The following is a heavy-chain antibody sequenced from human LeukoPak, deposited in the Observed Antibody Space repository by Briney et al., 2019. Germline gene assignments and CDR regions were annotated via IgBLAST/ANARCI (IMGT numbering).Heavy chain of an antibody. CDR1: GCSISSSSYY. CDR2: IYYSGST. D-gene: IGHD2-2*01. CDR3: ERQNIVVEPAAIVFLGFAS. Sequence: SETLSLTCTVSGCSISSSSYYWCWIRQPPGKGLEWIGSIYYSGSTYYNPSLKSRVTISVDTSKNKFSLKLSSVIAAATALYYCERQNIVVEPAAIVFLGFASWGQGTMVTVSS. J-gene: IGHJ5*01. V-gene: IGHV4-39*01.